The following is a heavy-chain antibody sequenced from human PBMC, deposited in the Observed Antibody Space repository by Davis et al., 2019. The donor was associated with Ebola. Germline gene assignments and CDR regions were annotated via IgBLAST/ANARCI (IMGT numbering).Heavy chain of an antibody. D-gene: IGHD3-22*01. J-gene: IGHJ3*02. CDR1: GFTFSSYS. Sequence: GESLKISCAASGFTFSSYSMSWVRQAPGKGLEWVANIKQDGSEKYYVDSVKGRFTISRDNAKNSLSLQMNGLRAEDTAVYYCARTRITMIVDDAFDIWGQGTMVTVSS. V-gene: IGHV3-7*01. CDR2: IKQDGSEK. CDR3: ARTRITMIVDDAFDI.